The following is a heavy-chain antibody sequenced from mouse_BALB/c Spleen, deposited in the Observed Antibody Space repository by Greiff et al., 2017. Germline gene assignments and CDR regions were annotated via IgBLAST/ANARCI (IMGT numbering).Heavy chain of an antibody. V-gene: IGHV5-6-5*01. Sequence: EVQVVESGGGLVKPGGSLTLSCAASGFSFSSYAMSWVRQTPEKRLEWVASIRSGGSTYYPDSLKGRFTISRDNARNILYLQMNSLRSEDTAMYYCARETIPFAYWGQGTLVTVSA. D-gene: IGHD1-1*02. CDR1: GFSFSSYA. J-gene: IGHJ3*01. CDR3: ARETIPFAY. CDR2: IRSGGST.